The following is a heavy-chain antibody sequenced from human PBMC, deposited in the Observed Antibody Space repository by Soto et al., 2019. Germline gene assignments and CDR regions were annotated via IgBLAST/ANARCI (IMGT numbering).Heavy chain of an antibody. CDR2: ITDSGSDT. J-gene: IGHJ5*02. V-gene: IGHV3-23*01. D-gene: IGHD6-13*01. CDR3: ARQGASSWWSLGWFDP. Sequence: PGGSLRLSCAASGFTFNNYAMGWVRQTPGKGLEWVSAITDSGSDTYYADSVKGRFTISRDNSKNTLYLQMNSLRAEDTAIYYCARQGASSWWSLGWFDPWGQGTLVTVSS. CDR1: GFTFNNYA.